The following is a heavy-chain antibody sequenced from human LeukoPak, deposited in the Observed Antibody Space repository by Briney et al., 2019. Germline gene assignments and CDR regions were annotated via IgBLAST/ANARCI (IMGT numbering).Heavy chain of an antibody. CDR2: IYPGDSDT. Sequence: GESPKISCKASGYSFTTYWIGWVRQMPGKGLEWMGIIYPGDSDTRYSPSFHGQVTVSADKSISTAYLQWSSLKASDTAMYYCARPRRDSGSYLYYFDYWGQGTLVTVSS. CDR1: GYSFTTYW. D-gene: IGHD1-26*01. V-gene: IGHV5-51*01. J-gene: IGHJ4*02. CDR3: ARPRRDSGSYLYYFDY.